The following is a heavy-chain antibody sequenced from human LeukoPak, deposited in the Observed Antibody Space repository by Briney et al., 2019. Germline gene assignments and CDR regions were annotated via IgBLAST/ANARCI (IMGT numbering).Heavy chain of an antibody. CDR3: AGHDTAMSDY. CDR2: IYYSGST. Sequence: SETLSLTCTVSGGSISSYYWSWIRQPPGKGLEWIGYIYYSGSTNYNPSLKSRVTISVDTSKNQFSLKLSSVTAADTAVYYCAGHDTAMSDYWGQGTLVTVSS. J-gene: IGHJ4*02. CDR1: GGSISSYY. D-gene: IGHD5-18*01. V-gene: IGHV4-59*08.